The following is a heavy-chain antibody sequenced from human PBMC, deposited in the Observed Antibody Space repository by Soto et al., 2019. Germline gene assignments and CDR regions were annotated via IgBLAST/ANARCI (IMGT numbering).Heavy chain of an antibody. CDR2: ISVSGETT. D-gene: IGHD5-18*01. V-gene: IGHV3-23*01. CDR1: GFSFTNYV. Sequence: EVQLLESGRGLVRPGGSLRLSCAASGFSFTNYVMSWVRQAPGKGLEWLSAISVSGETTYYADSVSGRFTISRDNSRATVFLQMSNLRAEDTALYYCAKEQWLIQGHFDYWGQGILVTVSS. J-gene: IGHJ4*02. CDR3: AKEQWLIQGHFDY.